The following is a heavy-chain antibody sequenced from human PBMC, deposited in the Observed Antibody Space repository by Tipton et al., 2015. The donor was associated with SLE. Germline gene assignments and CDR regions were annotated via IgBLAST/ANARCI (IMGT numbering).Heavy chain of an antibody. Sequence: QSGAEVKKPGASVKVSCKASGYIFTNYDIIWVRQAPGQGLEWMGWISTYNANTHYAQKLQGRVTMTTYTSTSTAYMELRSLRSDDTAVYYCAREVYSGSYYYYYGMDVWGQGTTVTISS. V-gene: IGHV1-18*01. CDR3: AREVYSGSYYYYYGMDV. CDR1: GYIFTNYD. CDR2: ISTYNANT. D-gene: IGHD3-10*01. J-gene: IGHJ6*02.